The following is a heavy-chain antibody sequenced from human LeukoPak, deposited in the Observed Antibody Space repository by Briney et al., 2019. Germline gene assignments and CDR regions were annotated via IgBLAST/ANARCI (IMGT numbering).Heavy chain of an antibody. V-gene: IGHV4-59*01. CDR3: ARGRALDY. CDR2: IYYSGST. CDR1: GGSIRSYY. Sequence: SETLSLTCTVSGGSIRSYYWSWIRQPPGKGLEWIGYIYYSGSTNYNPSLKSRVTISVDTSKNQFSLKLSSVTAADTAVYYCARGRALDYWGQGTLVTVSS. J-gene: IGHJ4*02.